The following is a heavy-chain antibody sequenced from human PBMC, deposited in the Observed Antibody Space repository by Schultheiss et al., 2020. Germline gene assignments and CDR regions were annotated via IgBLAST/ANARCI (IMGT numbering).Heavy chain of an antibody. J-gene: IGHJ6*03. D-gene: IGHD3-22*01. CDR1: GGSISSSSYY. CDR2: IYHSGST. V-gene: IGHV4-39*01. CDR3: ASQVSARSGYFKYYYYYMDV. Sequence: SETLSLTCTVSGGSISSSSYYWGWVRQPPGKGLEWIGEIYHSGSTYYNPSLKSRVTISVDTSKNQFSLKLSSVTAADTAVYYCASQVSARSGYFKYYYYYMDVWGKGTTVTVSS.